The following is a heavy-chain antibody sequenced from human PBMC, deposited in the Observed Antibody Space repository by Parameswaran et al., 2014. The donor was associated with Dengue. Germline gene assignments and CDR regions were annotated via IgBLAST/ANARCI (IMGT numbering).Heavy chain of an antibody. CDR2: INPNSGGT. V-gene: IGHV1-2*06. Sequence: WVRQAPGQGLEWMGRINPNSGGTNYAQKFQGRVTMTRDTSISTAYMELSRLRSDDTAVYYCARWEGYYGMDVWGQGDHGHRLL. D-gene: IGHD1-26*01. J-gene: IGHJ6*02. CDR3: ARWEGYYGMDV.